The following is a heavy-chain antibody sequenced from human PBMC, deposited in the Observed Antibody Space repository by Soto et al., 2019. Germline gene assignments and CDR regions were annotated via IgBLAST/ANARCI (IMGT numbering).Heavy chain of an antibody. D-gene: IGHD3-22*01. J-gene: IGHJ6*02. Sequence: GASVKVSCKASGGTFSSYAISWVRQAPGQGLEWMGGIIPIFGTANYAQKFQGRVTITADESTSTAYMELSSLRSEDTAVYYCARESSGYYSGYYYYYYGMDVWGQGTKVTVSS. V-gene: IGHV1-69*13. CDR1: GGTFSSYA. CDR2: IIPIFGTA. CDR3: ARESSGYYSGYYYYYYGMDV.